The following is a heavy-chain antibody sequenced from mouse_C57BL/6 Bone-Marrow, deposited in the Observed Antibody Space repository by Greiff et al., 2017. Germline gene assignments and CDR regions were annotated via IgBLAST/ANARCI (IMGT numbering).Heavy chain of an antibody. D-gene: IGHD1-1*01. CDR3: ARDYGSRFDY. CDR1: GYTFTSYW. V-gene: IGHV1-64*01. J-gene: IGHJ2*01. CDR2: IHPNSGST. Sequence: QVQLQQPGAELVKPGASVKLSCKASGYTFTSYWMHWVKQRPGQGLEWIGMIHPNSGSTNYNEKFKSKATLTVDKSSSTANMQLSSLTSEDSAVYYCARDYGSRFDYWGQGTTLTVSS.